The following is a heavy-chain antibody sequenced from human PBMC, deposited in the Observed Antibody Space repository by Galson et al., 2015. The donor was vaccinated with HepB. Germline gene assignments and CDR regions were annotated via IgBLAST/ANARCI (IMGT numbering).Heavy chain of an antibody. CDR1: GFTFTNYA. Sequence: SLRLSCAASGFTFTNYAMSWVRQAPGQGLEWVSSVSDSGGSTYYADSVRGRFTISRDNSKNSLYLQTNSLRAEDTAVYYCARDAGEALDWTTNYFDYWGQGTLVTVSS. V-gene: IGHV3-23*01. J-gene: IGHJ4*02. D-gene: IGHD3-10*01. CDR2: VSDSGGST. CDR3: ARDAGEALDWTTNYFDY.